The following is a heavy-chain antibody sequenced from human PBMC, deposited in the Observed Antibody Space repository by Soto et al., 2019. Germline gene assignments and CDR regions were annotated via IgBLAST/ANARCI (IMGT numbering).Heavy chain of an antibody. V-gene: IGHV3-53*01. D-gene: IGHD4-17*01. CDR2: IYANKFGANT. CDR1: GLSVSYNL. J-gene: IGHJ6*02. CDR3: AKGLYGEHSFYFYALDV. Sequence: PGGSLRLSCAAAGLSVSYNLMSWVLQAPWKGLQWVSIIYANKFGANTYYEDSVRGRFTISRDNSKNLLYLQMNSLRAEDTAVYYCAKGLYGEHSFYFYALDVWGQGTPVTVSS.